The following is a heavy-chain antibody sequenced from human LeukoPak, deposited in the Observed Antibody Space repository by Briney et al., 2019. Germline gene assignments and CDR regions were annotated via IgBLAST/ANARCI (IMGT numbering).Heavy chain of an antibody. J-gene: IGHJ4*02. Sequence: GGSLRLSCAASGFTFSSYAMSWVRQAPGKGLEWVSAISGSGGSTYYADSVKGRFTISRDNAKNSLYLQMNSLRAEDTAVYYCARVDTAMVEDYWGQGTLVTVSS. V-gene: IGHV3-23*01. CDR1: GFTFSSYA. CDR2: ISGSGGST. CDR3: ARVDTAMVEDY. D-gene: IGHD5-18*01.